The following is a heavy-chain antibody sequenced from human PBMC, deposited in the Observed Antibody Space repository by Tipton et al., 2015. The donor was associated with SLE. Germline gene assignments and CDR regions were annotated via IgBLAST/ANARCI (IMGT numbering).Heavy chain of an antibody. CDR1: GGSISSYY. Sequence: TLSLTCTVSGGSISSYYWSWIRQPAGKGLEWIGHIYTGGTTNHNPSLRSRVTISVDMSKNQFSLKLTSVTAADTAVYYCARQLGWGDPFAFDYWGQGTLVTVSP. J-gene: IGHJ4*02. CDR2: IYTGGTT. V-gene: IGHV4-4*07. CDR3: ARQLGWGDPFAFDY. D-gene: IGHD2-21*02.